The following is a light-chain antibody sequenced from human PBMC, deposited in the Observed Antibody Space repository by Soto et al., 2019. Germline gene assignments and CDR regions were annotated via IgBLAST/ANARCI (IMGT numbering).Light chain of an antibody. CDR3: HQSYSMPNT. CDR1: QMINSY. J-gene: IGKJ2*01. V-gene: IGKV1-39*01. CDR2: AAS. Sequence: DIQMTQSPSSLSASVGDSVTITCRASQMINSYLNWYQQNPVRAPKLLIYAASSLQGGVPSRFSGSGSGTDFTISISSLQPEDFATYYCHQSYSMPNTFGQGTNLEIK.